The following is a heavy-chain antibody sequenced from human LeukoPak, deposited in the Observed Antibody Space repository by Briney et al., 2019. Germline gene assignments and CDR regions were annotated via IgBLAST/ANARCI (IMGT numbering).Heavy chain of an antibody. CDR2: INPKSGGT. J-gene: IGHJ4*02. V-gene: IGHV1-2*02. Sequence: ASVKVSCKASGYTFTGYYMHWVRQAPGQGLEWMGWINPKSGGTNYAQKFQGRVTMTRDTSISTAYMELSRLRSDDTAVYYCASAGGGHEPEKLTFDYWGQGTLVTVSS. CDR1: GYTFTGYY. CDR3: ASAGGGHEPEKLTFDY. D-gene: IGHD1-14*01.